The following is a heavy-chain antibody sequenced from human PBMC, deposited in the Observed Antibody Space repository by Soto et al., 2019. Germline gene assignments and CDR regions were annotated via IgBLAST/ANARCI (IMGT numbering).Heavy chain of an antibody. CDR2: INAANGDT. Sequence: QVQLVQSGTEVKKPGASVKVSCKASGYTFTSYGIHWVRQAPGQRLEWMGWINAANGDTKYSPKFQGRVTITRDTSASTAYMELSSLRSEDTAVYYCASTYSSSWYYFDYWGQGTLVTVSS. CDR1: GYTFTSYG. D-gene: IGHD6-13*01. CDR3: ASTYSSSWYYFDY. V-gene: IGHV1-3*01. J-gene: IGHJ4*02.